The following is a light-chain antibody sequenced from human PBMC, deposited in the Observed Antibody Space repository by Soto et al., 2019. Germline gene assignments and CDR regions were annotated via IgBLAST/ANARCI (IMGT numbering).Light chain of an antibody. CDR2: GAS. J-gene: IGKJ3*01. V-gene: IGKV3-15*01. CDR1: QSVSSD. Sequence: EIIMTQSPATLSVSPGERATLSCRASQSVSSDLAWYQQRPGQAPRLLISGASTRATGIPARFSGSGSGTEFTLAISSLQSEDFAIYYCQQYYNWPLTFGPGTKVDIK. CDR3: QQYYNWPLT.